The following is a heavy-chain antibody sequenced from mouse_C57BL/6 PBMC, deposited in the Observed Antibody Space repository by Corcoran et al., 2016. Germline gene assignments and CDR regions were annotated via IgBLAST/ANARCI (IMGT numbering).Heavy chain of an antibody. V-gene: IGHV1-81*01. Sequence: QVQLQQSGAELARPGASVKLSCKASGYTFTSYGISWVKQRTGQGLEWIGEIYPRSGNTYYNEKFKGKDTLTADKSSSTAYMELRSLTSEDSAVYFCARRTRNYVDYAMDYWGQGTSVTVSS. D-gene: IGHD2-1*01. J-gene: IGHJ4*01. CDR3: ARRTRNYVDYAMDY. CDR1: GYTFTSYG. CDR2: IYPRSGNT.